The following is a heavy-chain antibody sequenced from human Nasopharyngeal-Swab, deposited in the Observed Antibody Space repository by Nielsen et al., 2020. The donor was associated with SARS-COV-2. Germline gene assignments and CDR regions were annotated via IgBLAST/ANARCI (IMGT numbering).Heavy chain of an antibody. D-gene: IGHD3-16*02. V-gene: IGHV4-39*07. J-gene: IGHJ3*02. Sequence: WIRQPPGKGLEWIGSTYESGKTYYNPSLKSRVTISVDTSKNQFSLKLNSVTAADTAVYFCAREDTIKFGELVVGDAFDIWSQGIMVTVSS. CDR3: AREDTIKFGELVVGDAFDI. CDR2: TYESGKT.